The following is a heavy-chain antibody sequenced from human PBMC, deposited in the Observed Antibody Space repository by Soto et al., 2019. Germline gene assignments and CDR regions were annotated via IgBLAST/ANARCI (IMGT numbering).Heavy chain of an antibody. CDR1: GYTFTSYD. D-gene: IGHD5-18*01. CDR3: ARPYKTAMVTSAGMDV. Sequence: GASVKVSCKASGYTFTSYDINWVRQATGQGLEWMGWMNPNSGNTGYAQKFQGRVTMTRNTSISTAYMELSSLRSEDTAVYYCARPYKTAMVTSAGMDVWGQGTTVTVSS. CDR2: MNPNSGNT. V-gene: IGHV1-8*01. J-gene: IGHJ6*02.